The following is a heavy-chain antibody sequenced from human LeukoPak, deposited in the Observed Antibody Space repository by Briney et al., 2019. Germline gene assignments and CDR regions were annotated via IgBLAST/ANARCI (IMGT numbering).Heavy chain of an antibody. CDR3: ASHSGYSYGLNWFDP. Sequence: NPSETLSLTCTVSGGSISSSSYYWGWIRQPPGKGLEWIGSIYYSGSAYYNPSLKSRVTISVDTSKNQFSLKLSSVTAADTAVYYCASHSGYSYGLNWFDPWGQGTLVTVSS. CDR1: GGSISSSSYY. V-gene: IGHV4-39*01. J-gene: IGHJ5*02. CDR2: IYYSGSA. D-gene: IGHD5-18*01.